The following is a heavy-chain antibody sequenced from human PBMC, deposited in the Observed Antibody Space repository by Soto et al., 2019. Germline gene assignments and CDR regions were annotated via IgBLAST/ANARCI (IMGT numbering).Heavy chain of an antibody. CDR2: IDVGGSST. CDR3: ARDPNGDYIGAYEI. V-gene: IGHV3-23*01. D-gene: IGHD4-17*01. J-gene: IGHJ3*02. CDR1: GFTFSNYA. Sequence: GGSLRLSCVVSGFTFSNYALSWVRQAPGKGLEWVSGIDVGGSSTFYADSVRGRFTVSRDNSLNTLYLPMNRLRGDDTAVYYCARDPNGDYIGAYEIWGQGTMVTVSS.